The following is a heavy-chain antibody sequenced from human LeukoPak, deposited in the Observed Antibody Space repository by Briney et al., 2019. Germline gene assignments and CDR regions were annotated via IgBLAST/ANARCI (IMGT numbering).Heavy chain of an antibody. CDR2: ISAYNGNT. J-gene: IGHJ5*02. Sequence: ASVKVSCKASGYTFTSYGISWVRQAPGQGLEWMGWISAYNGNTNYAQKLQGRVTMTTDTSTSTAYMELRSLRSDDTAVFYRARVWRFGELLYSNWFDPWGQGTLVTVSS. D-gene: IGHD3-10*01. CDR1: GYTFTSYG. V-gene: IGHV1-18*01. CDR3: ARVWRFGELLYSNWFDP.